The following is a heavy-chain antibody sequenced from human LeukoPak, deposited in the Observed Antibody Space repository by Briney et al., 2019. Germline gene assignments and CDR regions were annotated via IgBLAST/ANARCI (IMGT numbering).Heavy chain of an antibody. CDR3: ALLAVASDFDD. Sequence: PGGCLLQCCAVSGFPFSFYEMNWVRQAPGKGLEWVSNIASSGATKYYSDSVRGRFSISRDNAKSSLYLQMNSLRVEDTAVYYCALLAVASDFDDWGKGALVTVSS. CDR2: IASSGATK. CDR1: GFPFSFYE. J-gene: IGHJ4*03. V-gene: IGHV3-48*03. D-gene: IGHD6-19*01.